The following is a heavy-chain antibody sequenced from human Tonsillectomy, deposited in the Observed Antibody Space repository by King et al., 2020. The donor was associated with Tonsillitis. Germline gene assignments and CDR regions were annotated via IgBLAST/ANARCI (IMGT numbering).Heavy chain of an antibody. V-gene: IGHV3-72*01. CDR2: IRNKDLKYNT. CDR3: ARVGPYCGGDCYSRYFDF. D-gene: IGHD2-21*02. Sequence: VQLVESGGGLVQPGGSLRLSCAASGFTFGEHYMDWVRQAPGKGLEWVGRIRNKDLKYNTEYAATVKGRFSISRDDSKNSLYLQMNSLKTEDTAVYFCARVGPYCGGDCYSRYFDFWGRGTLVTVSS. J-gene: IGHJ2*01. CDR1: GFTFGEHY.